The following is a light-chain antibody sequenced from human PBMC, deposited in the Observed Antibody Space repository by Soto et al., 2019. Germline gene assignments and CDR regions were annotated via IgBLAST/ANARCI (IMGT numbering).Light chain of an antibody. J-gene: IGLJ3*02. Sequence: QSALTQSPSASGSPGQSVTISCTGNSSDIGGYNSVSWYQQHPGKAPKVMIYDVSKRPSGVPDRFSGSKSGNTASLTVSALQAEDEADYYCQSYDSDFGGLLFGGGTKLTVL. CDR3: QSYDSDFGGLL. CDR2: DVS. CDR1: SSDIGGYNS. V-gene: IGLV2-8*01.